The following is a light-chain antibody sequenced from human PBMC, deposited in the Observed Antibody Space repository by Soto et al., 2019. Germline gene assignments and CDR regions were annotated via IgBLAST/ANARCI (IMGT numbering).Light chain of an antibody. CDR1: QSLLQSNGYTY. CDR2: LTS. V-gene: IGKV2-28*01. Sequence: DIVMTQSPLSLPVTPGEPASISCRSSQSLLQSNGYTYLDWYLQKSGQSPQLLIYLTSIRASGVPDRFNGSGSGTDFTLKISKVEAEDVGVYYCMQALQTPPWTSGQGTKVEIK. CDR3: MQALQTPPWT. J-gene: IGKJ1*01.